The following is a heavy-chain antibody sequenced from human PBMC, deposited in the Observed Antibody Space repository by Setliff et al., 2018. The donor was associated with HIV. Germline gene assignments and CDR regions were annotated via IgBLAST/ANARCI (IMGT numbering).Heavy chain of an antibody. CDR1: GFSISSRYY. J-gene: IGHJ5*02. Sequence: SETLSLTCDVSGFSISSRYYWGWIRQSPGKGLEWIGNIYHTGSSYYNPSLNDRATISLDTSKNQFSLKLNSVTAADTAIYYCARENGWLFGWFDPWGQGTPVTVSS. CDR3: ARENGWLFGWFDP. V-gene: IGHV4-38-2*02. CDR2: IYHTGSS. D-gene: IGHD3-22*01.